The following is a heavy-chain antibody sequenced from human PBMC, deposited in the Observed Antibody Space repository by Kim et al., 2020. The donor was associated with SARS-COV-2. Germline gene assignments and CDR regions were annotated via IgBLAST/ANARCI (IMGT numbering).Heavy chain of an antibody. D-gene: IGHD3-22*01. V-gene: IGHV4-39*01. Sequence: SETLSLTCTVSGGSISSSSYYWGWIRQPPGKGLEWIGSIYYSGSTYYNPSLKSRVTISVDTSKNQFSLKLSSVTAADTAVYYCARQGDYYDSGWFDPWGQGTLVTVSS. CDR2: IYYSGST. CDR3: ARQGDYYDSGWFDP. J-gene: IGHJ5*02. CDR1: GGSISSSSYY.